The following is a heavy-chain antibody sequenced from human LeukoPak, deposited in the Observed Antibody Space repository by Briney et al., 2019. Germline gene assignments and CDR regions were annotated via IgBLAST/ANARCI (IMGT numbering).Heavy chain of an antibody. CDR3: ARGGYGDYVLYYYYGMDV. CDR2: IYSGGST. V-gene: IGHV3-66*02. Sequence: GWSLRLSCAASGFTVSSNYMSWVRQAPGKGLEWVSVIYSGGSTYYADSVKGRFTISRDNSKNTLYLQMNSLRAEDTAVYYCARGGYGDYVLYYYYGMDVWGQGTTVTVSS. CDR1: GFTVSSNY. J-gene: IGHJ6*02. D-gene: IGHD4-17*01.